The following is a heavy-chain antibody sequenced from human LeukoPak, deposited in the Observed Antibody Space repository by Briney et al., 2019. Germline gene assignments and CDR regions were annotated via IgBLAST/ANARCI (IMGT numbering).Heavy chain of an antibody. CDR2: IYYSGST. D-gene: IGHD3-10*01. CDR3: ARLLRGHYMDV. V-gene: IGHV4-31*03. J-gene: IGHJ6*03. CDR1: GGSISSGGYH. Sequence: SQTLSLTCIVSGGSISSGGYHWSWLRQHPGKGLEWIGYIYYSGSTYYNPCLKSRVTISVDTSKNQFSLKLSSVTAADTAVYYCARLLRGHYMDVWGKGTTVTVSS.